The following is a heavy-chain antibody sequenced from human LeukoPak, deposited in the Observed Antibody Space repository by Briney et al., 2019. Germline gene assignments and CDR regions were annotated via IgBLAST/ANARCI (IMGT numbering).Heavy chain of an antibody. CDR1: GFTFSSYA. D-gene: IGHD1-1*01. J-gene: IGHJ4*02. Sequence: WGSLRLSCAASGFTFSSYAMSWVRQAPGKGLEWVSTISGSGGVTDYVDSVKGRFTISRDNSKNTLYLQMNSLRAEDTAVYYCATGGGWNDPPYWGQGTLVTVSS. CDR2: ISGSGGVT. V-gene: IGHV3-23*01. CDR3: ATGGGWNDPPY.